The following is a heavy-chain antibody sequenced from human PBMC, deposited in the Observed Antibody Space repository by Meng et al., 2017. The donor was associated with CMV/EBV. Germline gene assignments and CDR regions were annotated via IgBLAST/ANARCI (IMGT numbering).Heavy chain of an antibody. CDR1: GFTFSSSG. CDR3: AKGREYQLLYRWYYYGMDV. J-gene: IGHJ6*02. Sequence: GGSLRLSCAASGFTFSSSGMHWVRQAPGKGLEWVAFIRYDGSNKYYADSVKGRFTISRDNSKNTLYLQMNSLRAEDTAVYYCAKGREYQLLYRWYYYGMDVWGQGTTVTVSS. D-gene: IGHD2-2*02. V-gene: IGHV3-30*02. CDR2: IRYDGSNK.